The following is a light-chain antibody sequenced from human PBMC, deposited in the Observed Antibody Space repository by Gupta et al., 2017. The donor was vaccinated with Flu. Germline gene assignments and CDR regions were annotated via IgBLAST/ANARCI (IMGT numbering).Light chain of an antibody. CDR1: HNVITY. CDR3: QQYDILPFT. CDR2: AAS. V-gene: IGKV1-39*01. J-gene: IGKJ4*01. Sequence: PSALCASVDDRASITCGARHNVITYLAWYQQKPGQAPKLVIYAASSRESGVPYRFSGSGSGTDFTLTISSLQPEDFAIYYCQQYDILPFTFGRGTKVEIK.